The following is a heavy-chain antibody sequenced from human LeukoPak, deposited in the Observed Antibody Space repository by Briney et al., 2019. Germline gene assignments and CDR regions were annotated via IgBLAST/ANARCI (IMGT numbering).Heavy chain of an antibody. Sequence: SPSETLSLTCTVSGGSISSYYWSWIRQPPGKGLEWIGYIYYSGSTNYNPSLKSRVTISADTSKKQFSLKLNSVTAADAAVYYCAKSNGYGLVDIWGQGTMVTVSS. CDR1: GGSISSYY. CDR2: IYYSGST. V-gene: IGHV4-59*12. D-gene: IGHD3-10*01. CDR3: AKSNGYGLVDI. J-gene: IGHJ3*02.